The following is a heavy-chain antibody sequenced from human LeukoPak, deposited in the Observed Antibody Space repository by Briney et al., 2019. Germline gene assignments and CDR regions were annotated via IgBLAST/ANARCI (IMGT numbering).Heavy chain of an antibody. V-gene: IGHV3-30-3*01. CDR3: ARPPTRSSSEYYFDY. D-gene: IGHD6-13*01. CDR1: GFTFSSYA. CDR2: ISYDGNNK. J-gene: IGHJ4*02. Sequence: PGGSLRLSCAASGFTFSSYAMHWVRQAPGKGLEWVAVISYDGNNKYYADSVKGRFTISRDNSKNTLYLQMNSLRAEDTAVYYCARPPTRSSSEYYFDYWGQGTLVTVSS.